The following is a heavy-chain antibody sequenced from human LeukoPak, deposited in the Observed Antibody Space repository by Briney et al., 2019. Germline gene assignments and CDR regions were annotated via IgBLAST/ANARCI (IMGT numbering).Heavy chain of an antibody. CDR3: ARLPGTGNYGWFAP. CDR1: DDSISTFC. CDR2: VSYRWRT. Sequence: SETLSLTCTVSDDSISTFCWSCSRHPPGKGLEWMGGVSYRWRTKYNPSLRSRITISSDTSKSRLALKVNSVSAADTALYFCARLPGTGNYGWFAPWGQGTLVIVSS. D-gene: IGHD3-10*01. V-gene: IGHV4-59*08. J-gene: IGHJ5*01.